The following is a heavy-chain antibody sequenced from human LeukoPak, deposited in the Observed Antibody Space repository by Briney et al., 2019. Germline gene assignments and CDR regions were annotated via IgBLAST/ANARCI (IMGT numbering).Heavy chain of an antibody. V-gene: IGHV4-34*01. CDR2: INHSGSA. D-gene: IGHD4-17*01. CDR1: GGSFSGYY. J-gene: IGHJ4*02. CDR3: ARGQGTVTTH. Sequence: SETLSLTCTVFGGSFSGYYCTWIRQPPGKGLEWIGEINHSGSANYNPSLKSRVTISLDTSKNQFSLKLSSVTAADTAVYYCARGQGTVTTHWGQGTLVTVSS.